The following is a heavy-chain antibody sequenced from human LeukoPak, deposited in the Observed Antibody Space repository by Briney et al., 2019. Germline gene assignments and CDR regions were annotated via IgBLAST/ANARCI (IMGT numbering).Heavy chain of an antibody. CDR1: GYSFTTYY. J-gene: IGHJ4*02. D-gene: IGHD6-19*01. V-gene: IGHV1-46*01. Sequence: GDSMKVSCKASGYSFTTYYMHWVRQAPGQGLEWMGIIKPSGGSTSYAQKFQDRVTMTRDTSTSTVYMELSSLRSEDTAVYYCARVHDSDWYFDYWGQGTLVTV. CDR3: ARVHDSDWYFDY. CDR2: IKPSGGST.